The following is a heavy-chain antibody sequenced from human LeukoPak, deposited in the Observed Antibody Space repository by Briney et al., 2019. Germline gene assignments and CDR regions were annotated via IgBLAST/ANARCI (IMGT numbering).Heavy chain of an antibody. J-gene: IGHJ4*02. CDR1: GFTFTSYY. Sequence: PGGSLRLSCAVSGFTFTSYYMHWVRQAPGQGLEWMGIINPSGGSTSYAQKFQGRVTMTRDTSTSTVYMELSSLRSEDTAVYYCASGQLLAAAGTQGLPTHWGQGTLVTVSS. CDR3: ASGQLLAAAGTQGLPTH. D-gene: IGHD6-13*01. V-gene: IGHV1-46*01. CDR2: INPSGGST.